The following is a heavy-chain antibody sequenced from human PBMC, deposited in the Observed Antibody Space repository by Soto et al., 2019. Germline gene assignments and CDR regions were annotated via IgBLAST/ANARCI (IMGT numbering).Heavy chain of an antibody. V-gene: IGHV1-3*01. J-gene: IGHJ6*02. CDR2: INAGNGNT. CDR3: ARDAPVGATKGGYYYYGMDV. D-gene: IGHD1-26*01. CDR1: GYTFTSYA. Sequence: GASVKVSCKASGYTFTSYAMHWVRQAPGQRLEWMGWINAGNGNTKYSQKFQGRVTITRDTSASTAYMELSSLRSEDTAVYYCARDAPVGATKGGYYYYGMDVWGQGTTVTVSS.